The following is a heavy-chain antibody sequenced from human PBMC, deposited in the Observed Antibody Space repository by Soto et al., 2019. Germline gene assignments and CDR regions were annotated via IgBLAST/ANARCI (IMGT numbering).Heavy chain of an antibody. V-gene: IGHV3-23*01. CDR1: GFTFSSND. CDR3: VKGGWLDY. CDR2: IRPSGDNT. Sequence: PGGSLRLSCAAAGFTFSSNDMSWVRQAPGKGLEWVSVIRPSGDNTYYADSVKGRFTISRDNSKNTLYLQMNSLRAEDTALYYCVKGGWLDYWGQGTVVTVSS. D-gene: IGHD2-15*01. J-gene: IGHJ4*02.